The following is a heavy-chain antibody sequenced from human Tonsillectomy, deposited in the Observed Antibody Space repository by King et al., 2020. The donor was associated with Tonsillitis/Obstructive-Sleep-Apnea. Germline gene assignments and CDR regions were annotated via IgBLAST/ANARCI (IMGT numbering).Heavy chain of an antibody. CDR1: GGSISSYY. Sequence: VQLQESGPGLVKPSETLSLTCTVSGGSISSYYWSWIRQPPGKGLEWIGYIYYSGSTNYNPSLKSRVTISVDTSKNQFSLKLSSVTAADTAVYYCAGDSEGSGYYSIDYWGQGTLVTVSS. CDR3: AGDSEGSGYYSIDY. CDR2: IYYSGST. V-gene: IGHV4-59*01. D-gene: IGHD3-22*01. J-gene: IGHJ4*02.